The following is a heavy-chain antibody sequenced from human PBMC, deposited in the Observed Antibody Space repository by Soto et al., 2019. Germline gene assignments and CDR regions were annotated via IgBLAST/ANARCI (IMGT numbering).Heavy chain of an antibody. CDR2: IHHSGNT. D-gene: IGHD3-16*01. V-gene: IGHV4-34*01. CDR1: GGSLGGYY. CDR3: ARHGGYYFDY. Sequence: SETLSLTCAVYGGSLGGYYWSWIRQPPGKGLEWIGEIHHSGNTIYNPSLKSRLTMSVDTSENQLSLKLSSVTAGDTAVYYCARHGGYYFDYWGQGTPVTVSS. J-gene: IGHJ4*02.